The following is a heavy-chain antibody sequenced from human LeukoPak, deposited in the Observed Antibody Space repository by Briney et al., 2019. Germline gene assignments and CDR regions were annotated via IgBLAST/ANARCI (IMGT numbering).Heavy chain of an antibody. D-gene: IGHD3-10*01. CDR1: GFTFSSYA. CDR3: AKGGSTSYYTPFY. V-gene: IGHV3-23*01. CDR2: VSSRGDIT. J-gene: IGHJ4*02. Sequence: GGSLRLSCAASGFTFSSYAMSWVRQAPGKGVEWVSGVSSRGDITYYADSVKGPFTISRDNSKNTLYLQMNSLRAEDTAVYYCAKGGSTSYYTPFYWGQGTLVTVSS.